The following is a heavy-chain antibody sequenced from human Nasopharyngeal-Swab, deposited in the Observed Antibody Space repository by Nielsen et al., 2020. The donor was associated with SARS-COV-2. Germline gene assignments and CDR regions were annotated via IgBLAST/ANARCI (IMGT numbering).Heavy chain of an antibody. J-gene: IGHJ3*02. D-gene: IGHD3-3*01. CDR1: GGTFSSYA. CDR2: IIPIFGTA. V-gene: IGHV1-69*13. Sequence: SVKVSYKASGGTFSSYAISWVRQAPGQGLEWMGGIIPIFGTANYAQKFQGRVTITADESTSTAYMELSSLRSEDTAVYYCARGITILHAFDIWGQGTMVTVSS. CDR3: ARGITILHAFDI.